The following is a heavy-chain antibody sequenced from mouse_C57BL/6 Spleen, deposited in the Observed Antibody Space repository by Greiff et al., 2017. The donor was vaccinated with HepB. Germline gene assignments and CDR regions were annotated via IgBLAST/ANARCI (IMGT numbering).Heavy chain of an antibody. J-gene: IGHJ4*01. V-gene: IGHV1-62-2*01. CDR1: GYTFTEYT. Sequence: VQLQESGAELVKPGASVKLSCKASGYTFTEYTIHWVKQRSGQGLEWIGWFYPGSGSIKYNEKFKDKATLTADKSSSTVYMELSRLTSEDSAVYFCARHEERAYYSNLNAMGYWGQGTSVTVAS. D-gene: IGHD2-5*01. CDR3: ARHEERAYYSNLNAMGY. CDR2: FYPGSGSI.